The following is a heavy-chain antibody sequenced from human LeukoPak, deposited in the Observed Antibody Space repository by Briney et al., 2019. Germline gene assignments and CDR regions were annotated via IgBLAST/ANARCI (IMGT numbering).Heavy chain of an antibody. CDR3: ARDGGSGSYYFGY. CDR2: ISAYNGNT. D-gene: IGHD3-10*01. V-gene: IGHV1-18*01. Sequence: ASVKVSGKASGYTFTSFGITWVRQASGQGLEWMGWISAYNGNTDCAQNVQGRVTMTTDTSTSTAYMELRSLRSDDTAVYYCARDGGSGSYYFGYWGQGTLVTVSS. J-gene: IGHJ4*02. CDR1: GYTFTSFG.